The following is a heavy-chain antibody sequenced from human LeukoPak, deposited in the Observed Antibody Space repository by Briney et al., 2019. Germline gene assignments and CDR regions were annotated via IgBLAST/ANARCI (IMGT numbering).Heavy chain of an antibody. CDR2: ISSSGSTI. D-gene: IGHD3-10*01. Sequence: GGSLRLSCAASGFTFSSYEMNWVRQAPGKGLEWVSYISSSGSTIYYADSVKGRFTISRDNAKNSLYLQMNSLRAEDTAVYYCAKTANYYGSGSLYYMDVWGKGTTVTVSS. V-gene: IGHV3-48*03. CDR3: AKTANYYGSGSLYYMDV. J-gene: IGHJ6*03. CDR1: GFTFSSYE.